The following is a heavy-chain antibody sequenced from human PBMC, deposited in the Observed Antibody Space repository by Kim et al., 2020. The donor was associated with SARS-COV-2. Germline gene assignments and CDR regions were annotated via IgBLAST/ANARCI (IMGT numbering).Heavy chain of an antibody. CDR2: IERNGTGT. V-gene: IGHV3-23*05. D-gene: IGHD3-22*01. CDR3: AKREVSLIGHWCFDL. J-gene: IGHJ2*01. Sequence: GGSLRLSCAASGFSFSTYAMSWVRQAPGKGLEWVSTIERNGTGTYYADSVKGRFTISRDNSKNTLYLQMNTLRVEDMAVYYCAKREVSLIGHWCFDLWGRGTVVTVSS. CDR1: GFSFSTYA.